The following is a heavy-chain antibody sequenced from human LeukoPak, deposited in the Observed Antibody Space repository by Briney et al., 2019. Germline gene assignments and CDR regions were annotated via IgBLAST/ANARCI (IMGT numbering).Heavy chain of an antibody. D-gene: IGHD6-13*01. CDR3: AKGAMSTQQLSKFDYYYYMDV. CDR2: IRYDGSNK. Sequence: GGSLRLSCAASGFTFSSYGMHWVRQAPGKGLEWVAFIRYDGSNKYYADPVKGRFTISRDNSKNTLYLQMNSLRAEDTAVYYCAKGAMSTQQLSKFDYYYYMDVWAKGPRSPSP. V-gene: IGHV3-30*02. CDR1: GFTFSSYG. J-gene: IGHJ6*03.